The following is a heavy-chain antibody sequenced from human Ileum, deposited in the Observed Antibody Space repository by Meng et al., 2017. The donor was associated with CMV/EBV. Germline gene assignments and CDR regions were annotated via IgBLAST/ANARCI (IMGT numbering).Heavy chain of an antibody. J-gene: IGHJ4*02. CDR3: ARQDHSSWDFDF. V-gene: IGHV1-2*04. D-gene: IGHD1-26*01. CDR1: GYSFTGHY. CDR2: INPNSGDT. Sequence: QVQLVQSGAEVKKPGASVKVSCKASGYSFTGHYMHWVRQAPGQGLEWMGWINPNSGDTNYAQNFQRWVTMTRDTSTNTAYMELRRLTSGDTAVYYCARQDHSSWDFDFWGQGTLVTVSS.